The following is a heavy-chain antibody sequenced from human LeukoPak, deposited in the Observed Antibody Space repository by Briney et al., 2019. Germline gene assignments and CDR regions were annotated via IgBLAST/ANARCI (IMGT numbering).Heavy chain of an antibody. CDR3: ARDYVYAFDY. D-gene: IGHD2/OR15-2a*01. V-gene: IGHV3-48*01. J-gene: IGHJ4*02. CDR1: GFSFSSYS. Sequence: PGGSLRLSCAASGFSFSSYSMNWVRQAPGKGLQWVSYISGSGNAQHYTDSVKGRFTISRDNAKNALYLQMNTLRAEDTAVYFCARDYVYAFDYWGQGTLVTVSS. CDR2: ISGSGNAQ.